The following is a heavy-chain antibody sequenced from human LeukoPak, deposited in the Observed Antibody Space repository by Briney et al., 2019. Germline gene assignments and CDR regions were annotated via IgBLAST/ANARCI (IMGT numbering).Heavy chain of an antibody. D-gene: IGHD5-24*01. CDR3: ARDNSVRDEAWWFNP. J-gene: IGHJ5*02. V-gene: IGHV1-69*13. Sequence: SVKVSCKASGGTFSSYAISWVRQAPGQGLEWMGGIIPIFGTPNYAQEFQGRVTITADESTRTAYMELSSLRSEDTAVYYCARDNSVRDEAWWFNPWGQGTLVTVSS. CDR2: IIPIFGTP. CDR1: GGTFSSYA.